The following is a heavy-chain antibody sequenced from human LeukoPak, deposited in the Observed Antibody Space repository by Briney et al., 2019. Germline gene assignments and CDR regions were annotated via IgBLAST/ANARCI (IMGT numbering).Heavy chain of an antibody. D-gene: IGHD3-9*01. CDR3: ARVGRYFDWLFDY. J-gene: IGHJ4*02. CDR1: GGSFSGYY. CDR2: INHSGST. Sequence: SETLSLTCAVYGGSFSGYYWSWIRQPPGKGLEWIGEINHSGSTNYNPSLKSRVTISVDTSRNQFSLKLSSVTAADTAVYYCARVGRYFDWLFDYWGQGTLVTVSS. V-gene: IGHV4-34*01.